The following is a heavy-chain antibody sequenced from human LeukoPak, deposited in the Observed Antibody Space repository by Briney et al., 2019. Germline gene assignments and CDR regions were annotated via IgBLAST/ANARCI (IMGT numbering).Heavy chain of an antibody. CDR2: IYSGGST. CDR3: ARLSAYYYGSYFYYYMDV. Sequence: GGSLRLSCAASEFSVGSNYMTWVRQAPGKGLEWVSLIYSGGSTYYADSVKGRFTISRDNAKKSVYLHMSGLRAEDTALYYCARLSAYYYGSYFYYYMDVWGKGTTVTVSS. CDR1: EFSVGSNY. V-gene: IGHV3-66*04. J-gene: IGHJ6*03. D-gene: IGHD3-10*01.